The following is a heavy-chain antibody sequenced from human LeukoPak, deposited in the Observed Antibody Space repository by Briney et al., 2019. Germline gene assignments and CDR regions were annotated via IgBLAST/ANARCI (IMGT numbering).Heavy chain of an antibody. CDR3: ATLLWFGELFGWFDP. D-gene: IGHD3-10*01. CDR1: GYTLTELS. Sequence: GASVKVSCKVCGYTLTELSMHWVRQAPGKGLEWMGGFDPEDGETIYAQKFQGRVTMTEDTSTDTAYMELSSLRSEDTAVYYCATLLWFGELFGWFDPWGQGTLVTVSS. J-gene: IGHJ5*02. CDR2: FDPEDGET. V-gene: IGHV1-24*01.